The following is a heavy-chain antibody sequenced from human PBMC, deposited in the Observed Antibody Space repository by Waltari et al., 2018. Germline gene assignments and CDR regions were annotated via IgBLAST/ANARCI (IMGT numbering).Heavy chain of an antibody. V-gene: IGHV3-53*01. CDR3: TSPPTY. Sequence: EVQLLESGGGLIQPGGSMRRPCAASGFNVGSNYMSWVRQAPGKGLEWVSVVYPAGNTYYADSVKGRFTISRDSSDNTFSLQMNNLKVEDTAVYYCTSPPTYWGQGTQVTVSS. CDR1: GFNVGSNY. J-gene: IGHJ4*02. CDR2: VYPAGNT.